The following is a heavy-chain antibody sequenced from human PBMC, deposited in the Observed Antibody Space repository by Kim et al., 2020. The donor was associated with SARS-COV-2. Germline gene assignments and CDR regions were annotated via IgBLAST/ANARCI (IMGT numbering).Heavy chain of an antibody. Sequence: GGSLRLSCAASGFTVSSNYMSWVRQAPGKGLEWVSVIYSGGSTYYADSVKGRFTISRDNSKNTLYLQMNSLRDEDTAVYYCARDLYGDYAFGYWGQGTLVTVSS. CDR1: GFTVSSNY. D-gene: IGHD4-17*01. CDR2: IYSGGST. CDR3: ARDLYGDYAFGY. V-gene: IGHV3-53*01. J-gene: IGHJ4*02.